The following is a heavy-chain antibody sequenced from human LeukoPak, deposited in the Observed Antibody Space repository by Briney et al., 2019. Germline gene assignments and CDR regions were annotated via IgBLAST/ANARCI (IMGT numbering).Heavy chain of an antibody. CDR2: MNPNSGNT. V-gene: IGHV1-8*01. CDR1: GYTFTSYD. J-gene: IGHJ4*02. Sequence: GASVTVSCTASGYTFTSYDINWVRQATGQGLEWMGWMNPNSGNTGYAQKFQGRVTMTRNTSIGTAYMELSSLRSEDTAVYYCARGPGYYDSSGYSGEFDYWGQGTLVTVSS. CDR3: ARGPGYYDSSGYSGEFDY. D-gene: IGHD3-22*01.